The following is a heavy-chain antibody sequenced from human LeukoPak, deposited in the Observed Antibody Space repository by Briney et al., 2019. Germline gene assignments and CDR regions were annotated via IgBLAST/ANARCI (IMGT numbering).Heavy chain of an antibody. V-gene: IGHV4-34*01. CDR2: INHSGST. D-gene: IGHD6-19*01. J-gene: IGHJ4*02. CDR1: GDSISSYY. Sequence: SETLSLTCTVSGDSISSYYWSWIRQPPGKGLEWIGEINHSGSTNYNPSLKSRVTISVDTSKNQFSLKLSSVTAADTAVYYCARWEAGTLLYYFDYWGQGTLVTVSS. CDR3: ARWEAGTLLYYFDY.